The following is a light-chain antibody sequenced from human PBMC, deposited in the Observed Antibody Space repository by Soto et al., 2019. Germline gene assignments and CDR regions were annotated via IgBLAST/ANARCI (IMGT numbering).Light chain of an antibody. CDR3: QQYAGPPTT. J-gene: IGKJ5*01. V-gene: IGKV3-20*01. CDR2: GAS. CDR1: QTVSNNY. Sequence: EIVLTQSPGTLSLSPGDRATLSCRASQTVSNNYLAWCQQKPGQAPRVIMYGASRRATGILDRFSGGGSGTDFTLTISRLEPEDFAVYFCQQYAGPPTTFGQGTRLEIK.